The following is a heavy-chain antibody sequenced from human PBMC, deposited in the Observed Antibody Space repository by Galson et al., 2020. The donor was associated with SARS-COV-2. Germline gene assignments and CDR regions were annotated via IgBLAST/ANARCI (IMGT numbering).Heavy chain of an antibody. CDR2: IFSGGST. D-gene: IGHD6-19*01. CDR1: GFTVSNHY. J-gene: IGHJ4*02. Sequence: GGSLRLSCVASGFTVSNHYMSWVRQAPGKGLEWVSVIFSGGSTYFADSVKGRFSVSRDNSKNTLFLQMNGLRAEDTAVYYCARDTPMYSGGWYPAYWGQGTLVTVSS. V-gene: IGHV3-53*01. CDR3: ARDTPMYSGGWYPAY.